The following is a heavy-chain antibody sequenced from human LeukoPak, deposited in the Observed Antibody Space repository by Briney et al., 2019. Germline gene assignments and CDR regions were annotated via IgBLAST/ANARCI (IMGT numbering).Heavy chain of an antibody. CDR3: ATSASRHCSSTSCYYYYGMDV. D-gene: IGHD2-2*01. CDR2: ISYDGSNK. Sequence: PGRSLRLSCAASEFTFSSYGMHWVRQAPGKGLEWVAVISYDGSNKYYADSVKGRFTTSRDNSKNTLYLQMNSLRAEDTAVYYCATSASRHCSSTSCYYYYGMDVWGQGTTVTVSS. J-gene: IGHJ6*02. CDR1: EFTFSSYG. V-gene: IGHV3-30*03.